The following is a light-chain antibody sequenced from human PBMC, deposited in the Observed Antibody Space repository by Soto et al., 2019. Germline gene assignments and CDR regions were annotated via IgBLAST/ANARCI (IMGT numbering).Light chain of an antibody. J-gene: IGKJ5*01. CDR3: QQYGSSPSFT. CDR2: GAA. CDR1: QSVSSSF. Sequence: EIELTQSPGTLSLSLGERATLSCRASQSVSSSFLAWYQQKPGQPPRLLIYGAAGRATGIPDRFSGSGYGTDLNLTISRLGPEDVAVYYCQQYGSSPSFTFGQGTRVEI. V-gene: IGKV3-20*01.